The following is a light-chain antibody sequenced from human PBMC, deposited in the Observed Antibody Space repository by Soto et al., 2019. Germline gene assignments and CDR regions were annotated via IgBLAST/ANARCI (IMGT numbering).Light chain of an antibody. CDR3: MQSLQLPST. J-gene: IGKJ3*01. CDR2: LGS. CDR1: QSLLHSNGYNY. Sequence: DIVMTQSPVSLPVTPGEPASISCRSSQSLLHSNGYNYLDWYLQKPGQSPQLLIYLGSNRASGVPDRYSGCGSGTDFTLKINRVDAEDVGVYYCMQSLQLPSTFGPGTKVDIK. V-gene: IGKV2-28*01.